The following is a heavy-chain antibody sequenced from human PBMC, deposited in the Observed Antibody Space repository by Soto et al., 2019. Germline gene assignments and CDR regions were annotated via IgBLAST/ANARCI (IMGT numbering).Heavy chain of an antibody. V-gene: IGHV3-33*01. CDR1: GFTFSSYG. CDR2: IWYDGSNK. CDR3: ARDSSSADAFDI. J-gene: IGHJ3*02. D-gene: IGHD6-6*01. Sequence: GGSLRLSCAASGFTFSSYGMHWVRQAPGKGLEWVAVIWYDGSNKYYADSVKGRFTISRDNSKNTLYLQMNSLRAEDTAVYYCARDSSSADAFDIWGQGTMVTVSS.